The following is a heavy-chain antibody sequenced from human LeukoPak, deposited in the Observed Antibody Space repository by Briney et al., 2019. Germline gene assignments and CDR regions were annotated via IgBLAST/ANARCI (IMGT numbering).Heavy chain of an antibody. CDR1: GGSISSSRYY. Sequence: SETLSLTCTVSGGSISSSRYYWGWIRQPPGKGLEWIGSIYYSGSTNYNPSLKSRVTMSVDTSKNQFSLKLSSVTAADTAVYYCARAGSFGRLQVPPYYYYYMDVWGKGTTVTVSS. CDR3: ARAGSFGRLQVPPYYYYYMDV. V-gene: IGHV4-39*07. J-gene: IGHJ6*03. CDR2: IYYSGST. D-gene: IGHD3-10*01.